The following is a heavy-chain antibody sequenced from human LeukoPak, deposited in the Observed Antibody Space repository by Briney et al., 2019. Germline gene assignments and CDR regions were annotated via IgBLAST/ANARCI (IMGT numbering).Heavy chain of an antibody. CDR2: ISSDNSYI. CDR1: GFTFSSYS. V-gene: IGHV3-21*01. CDR3: ARRGDFWSGYTYFDY. Sequence: KPGGSLRLSCGASGFTFSSYSVNWVRQAPGKGLEWVSSISSDNSYIYYADSVKGRFTISRDNAKNSLYLQMNSLRAEDTAVYYCARRGDFWSGYTYFDYWGQGTLVTVSS. D-gene: IGHD3-3*01. J-gene: IGHJ4*02.